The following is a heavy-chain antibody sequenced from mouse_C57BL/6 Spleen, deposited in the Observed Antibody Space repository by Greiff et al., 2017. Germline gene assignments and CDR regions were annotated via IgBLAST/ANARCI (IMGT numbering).Heavy chain of an antibody. D-gene: IGHD1-1*01. CDR2: ISGGGGNT. CDR3: ARYYYGSSRGLDY. V-gene: IGHV5-9*01. CDR1: GFTFSSYT. Sequence: EVQLVESGGGLVKPGGSLKLSCAASGFTFSSYTMSWVRQTPEKRLEWVATISGGGGNTYYPDSVKGRFTISRDNAKNTLYLQMSSLRSEDTALYYCARYYYGSSRGLDYWGQGTTLTVSS. J-gene: IGHJ2*01.